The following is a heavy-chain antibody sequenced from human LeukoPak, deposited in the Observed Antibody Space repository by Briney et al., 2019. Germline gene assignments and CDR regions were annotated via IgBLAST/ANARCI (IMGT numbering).Heavy chain of an antibody. CDR1: GFTFSSYA. Sequence: GGSLRLSCAASGFTFSSYAMSWVRQAPGKGLEWVSAISSSCGSTYYADSVKGRFTISRDNSKNTLYLQMNSLRAEDTAVYYCAKDPHSSGWDIYYYGMDVWGQGTTVTVSS. J-gene: IGHJ6*02. D-gene: IGHD6-19*01. CDR3: AKDPHSSGWDIYYYGMDV. V-gene: IGHV3-23*01. CDR2: ISSSCGST.